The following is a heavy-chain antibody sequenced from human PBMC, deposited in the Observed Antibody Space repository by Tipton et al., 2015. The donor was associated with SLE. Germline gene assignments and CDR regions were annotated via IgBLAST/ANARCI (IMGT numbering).Heavy chain of an antibody. D-gene: IGHD3-16*01. J-gene: IGHJ4*02. Sequence: SLSLSCAASGFTFSSYGMHWVRQAPGKGLEWVAVISYDGSNKYYADSVKGRFTISRDNSKNTLYLQMNSLRAEDTAVYYCAKVFRMGSRGEFDYWGQGTLVTVSS. CDR2: ISYDGSNK. CDR1: GFTFSSYG. V-gene: IGHV3-30*18. CDR3: AKVFRMGSRGEFDY.